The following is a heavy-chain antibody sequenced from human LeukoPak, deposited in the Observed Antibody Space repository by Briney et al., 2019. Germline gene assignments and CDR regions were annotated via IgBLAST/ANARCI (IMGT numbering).Heavy chain of an antibody. CDR1: GFTFSDFW. Sequence: GGSLRLSCAASGFTFSDFWMTWARQAPGKGLEWVANIKQDGSEKYYVDSVRGRFTISRDNSKNSLYLQMNSLRAEDTAVYYCARRGWFGELFPANYWGQGTLVTVSS. D-gene: IGHD3-10*01. CDR3: ARRGWFGELFPANY. V-gene: IGHV3-7*01. CDR2: IKQDGSEK. J-gene: IGHJ4*02.